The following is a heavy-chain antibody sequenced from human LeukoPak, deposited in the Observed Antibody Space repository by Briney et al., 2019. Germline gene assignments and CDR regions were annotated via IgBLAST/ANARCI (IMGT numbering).Heavy chain of an antibody. CDR3: ASLRYY. D-gene: IGHD4-17*01. CDR2: IYSGGNT. J-gene: IGHJ4*02. CDR1: GFTVSSNY. Sequence: GGSLRPSCAPSGFTVSSNYMSWVRQAPRKGLEWGSVIYSGGNTYYADSVKGRFTISRDNSNNTLYLQMNSLRAEGTAVYYCASLRYYWGQGTLVTVSS. V-gene: IGHV3-66*01.